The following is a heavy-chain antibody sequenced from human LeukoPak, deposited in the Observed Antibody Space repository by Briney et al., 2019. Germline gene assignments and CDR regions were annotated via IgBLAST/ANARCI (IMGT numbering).Heavy chain of an antibody. CDR3: ASLDGSGSPCIYY. CDR1: GFTFSSYS. Sequence: PGGSLRLSCAASGFTFSSYSMNWVRQAPGKGLEWVSSISSSSSYIYYADSVKGRFTISRDNANNSLYLQMNSLRADDTAVYYCASLDGSGSPCIYYWGQGTLVTVSS. V-gene: IGHV3-21*01. J-gene: IGHJ4*02. D-gene: IGHD3-10*01. CDR2: ISSSSSYI.